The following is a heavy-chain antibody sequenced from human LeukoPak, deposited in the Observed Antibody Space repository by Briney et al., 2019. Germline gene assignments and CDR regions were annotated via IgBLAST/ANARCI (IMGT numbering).Heavy chain of an antibody. Sequence: ASVKVSCKASGYTFRDFGISWVRQAPGQRLEWMGWITTYNGNTNYIQKLQGRVTMTTDTSTSTAYMELRSLRSDDTAVYYCARGPYYDSWSGAGYWGQGTLVTVSS. CDR1: GYTFRDFG. V-gene: IGHV1-18*01. CDR2: ITTYNGNT. CDR3: ARGPYYDSWSGAGY. D-gene: IGHD3-3*01. J-gene: IGHJ4*02.